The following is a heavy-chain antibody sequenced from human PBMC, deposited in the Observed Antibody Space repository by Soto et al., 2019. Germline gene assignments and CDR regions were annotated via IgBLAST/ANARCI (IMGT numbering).Heavy chain of an antibody. Sequence: EVQLLESGGGLVQPGGSLRLSCAASGFTFSSYAMSWVRQAPGKGLEWVSAISGSGGSTYYADSVKGRFTISRDNSKNTLYLQMNSLRAEHTAVYYCAKVFWTGRQYSSSSDPWGQGTLVTVSS. CDR3: AKVFWTGRQYSSSSDP. J-gene: IGHJ5*02. CDR2: ISGSGGST. D-gene: IGHD6-6*01. V-gene: IGHV3-23*01. CDR1: GFTFSSYA.